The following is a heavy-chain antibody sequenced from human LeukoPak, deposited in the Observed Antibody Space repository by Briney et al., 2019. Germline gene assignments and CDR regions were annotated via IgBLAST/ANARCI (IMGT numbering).Heavy chain of an antibody. CDR2: ISAYNGNT. J-gene: IGHJ3*02. Sequence: ASVKVSCKASGFTFTSYGISWVRQAPGQGLEWMGWISAYNGNTNYAQKLQGRVTMTTDTSTSTAYMELRSLRSDDTAVYYCARVPDYVWGSYRAVLDAFDIWGQGTMVTVSS. V-gene: IGHV1-18*01. D-gene: IGHD3-16*02. CDR3: ARVPDYVWGSYRAVLDAFDI. CDR1: GFTFTSYG.